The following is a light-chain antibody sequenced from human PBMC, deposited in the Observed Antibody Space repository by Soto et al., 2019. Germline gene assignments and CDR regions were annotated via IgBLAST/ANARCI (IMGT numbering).Light chain of an antibody. CDR2: WAS. CDR1: QAILSTSTNKDS. J-gene: IGKJ1*01. V-gene: IGKV4-1*01. CDR3: QQYSTTPWT. Sequence: DIVMTQSPASLAVSLGERATIFCKPGQAILSTSTNKDSLAWYQQKPGQPPKLLIYWASTRDSGVPDRFSGGGTGTDFTLTISSLQAEGAAVYYCQQYSTTPWTFGQGTKVDIK.